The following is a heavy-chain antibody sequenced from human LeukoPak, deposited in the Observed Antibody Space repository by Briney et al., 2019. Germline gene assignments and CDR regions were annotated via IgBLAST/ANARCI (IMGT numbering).Heavy chain of an antibody. J-gene: IGHJ4*02. Sequence: GGSLRLSCEASGFTFGSYWMHWVRQAPGKGLEWVAIISYDGSNKYYADSVKGRFTISRDNSKNTLYLQMNSLRVEDSAVYYCAKTGNYNCNGFDYCGQGTLVTVSS. CDR3: AKTGNYNCNGFDY. CDR1: GFTFGSYW. V-gene: IGHV3-30*18. CDR2: ISYDGSNK. D-gene: IGHD1-20*01.